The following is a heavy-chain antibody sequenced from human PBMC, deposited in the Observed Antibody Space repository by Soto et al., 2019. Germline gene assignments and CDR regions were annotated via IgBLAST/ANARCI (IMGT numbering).Heavy chain of an antibody. CDR3: ATDVWARLD. V-gene: IGHV4-4*02. J-gene: IGHJ4*02. CDR2: SYHSGCT. Sequence: QVQLQESGPGLVKPSGTLSLTCAVSGGSISSSYWWSWVRQPPGKGLEWIGESYHSGCTNYNPSLKSRDTISGDKSKNKSSLKLSAGTAEDTAVYYCATDVWARLDWGQGTLVTVSS. CDR1: GGSISSSYW. D-gene: IGHD6-19*01.